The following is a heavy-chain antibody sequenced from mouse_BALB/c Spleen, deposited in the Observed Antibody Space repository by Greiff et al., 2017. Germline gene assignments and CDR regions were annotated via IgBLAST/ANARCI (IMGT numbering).Heavy chain of an antibody. CDR1: GYSITSDYA. Sequence: EVMLVESGPGLVKPSQSLSLTCTVTGYSITSDYAWNWIRQFPGNKLEWMGYISYSGSTSYNPSLKSRISITRDTSKNQFFLQLNSVTTEDTATYYCARQGGSSYGYFDVWGAGTTVTVSS. J-gene: IGHJ1*01. CDR2: ISYSGST. V-gene: IGHV3-2*02. CDR3: ARQGGSSYGYFDV. D-gene: IGHD1-1*01.